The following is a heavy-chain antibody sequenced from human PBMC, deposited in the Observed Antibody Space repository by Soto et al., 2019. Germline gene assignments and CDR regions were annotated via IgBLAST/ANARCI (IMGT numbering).Heavy chain of an antibody. D-gene: IGHD6-13*01. V-gene: IGHV3-30-3*01. CDR3: ARVEAAAPPGWFDP. J-gene: IGHJ5*02. Sequence: QVQLVESGGGVVQPGRSLRLSCAASGFTFSSYAMHWVRQAPGKGLEWVAVISYDGSNKYYADSVKGRFTISRDNSKNTLYLQMNSLRAEDTAVYYCARVEAAAPPGWFDPWGRGTLVTFSS. CDR2: ISYDGSNK. CDR1: GFTFSSYA.